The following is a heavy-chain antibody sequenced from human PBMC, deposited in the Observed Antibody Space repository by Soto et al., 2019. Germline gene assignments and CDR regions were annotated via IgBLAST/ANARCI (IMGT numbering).Heavy chain of an antibody. J-gene: IGHJ4*02. CDR2: INHSGST. D-gene: IGHD3-22*01. CDR3: ARGIPMKEVVPSDASDKYYFDA. CDR1: GGSFSGHY. V-gene: IGHV4-34*01. Sequence: NPSETLSLTCAVYGGSFSGHYWTWIRQSPGKGLEWIGEINHSGSTNFNPSLKSRVTIAVDTSKNQFSLKLSSVAAADTAMYYCARGIPMKEVVPSDASDKYYFDAWGQGTLVTVSS.